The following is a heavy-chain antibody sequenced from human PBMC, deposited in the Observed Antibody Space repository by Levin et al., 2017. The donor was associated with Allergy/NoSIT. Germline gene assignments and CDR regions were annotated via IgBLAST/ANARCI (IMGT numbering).Heavy chain of an antibody. CDR2: IYDDGST. Sequence: GGSLRLSCAASGFSVSTHYMTWVRQAPGKGLECVSVIYDDGSTYYADSVRGRFTISRDNSKNTLSLQMNSLRDDDTAVYYCTKGHYSGVYQWGQGTLVTVSS. J-gene: IGHJ4*02. CDR1: GFSVSTHY. CDR3: TKGHYSGVYQ. V-gene: IGHV3-53*01. D-gene: IGHD2-2*01.